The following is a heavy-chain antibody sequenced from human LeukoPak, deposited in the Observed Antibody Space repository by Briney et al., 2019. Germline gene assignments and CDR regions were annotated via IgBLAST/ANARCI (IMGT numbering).Heavy chain of an antibody. CDR3: ARQTGTTITRPFDY. Sequence: PGGSLRLSCSASGFTFSIYTMYWVRQAPGKGLEYVSTISGSGTGYSTYYVDSVKGRFTISRDNSKNTLYLQMNSLRAEDTAVYYCARQTGTTITRPFDYWGQGTLVTVSS. J-gene: IGHJ4*02. V-gene: IGHV3-64*04. D-gene: IGHD5-24*01. CDR2: ISGSGTGYST. CDR1: GFTFSIYT.